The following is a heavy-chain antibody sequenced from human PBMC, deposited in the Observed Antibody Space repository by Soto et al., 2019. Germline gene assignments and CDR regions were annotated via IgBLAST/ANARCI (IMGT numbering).Heavy chain of an antibody. D-gene: IGHD5-12*01. Sequence: QVQLVESGGGVVQPGRSLSLSCAASGFTFRNYVMHWVRQAPGKGLEWVAVISSDGSNKYYADSVKGRFTISRDNSKNTLYLPMNSLRIEDTAVYYCTKDRATHRNYWGQGTLVNVSS. CDR2: ISSDGSNK. J-gene: IGHJ4*02. V-gene: IGHV3-30*18. CDR1: GFTFRNYV. CDR3: TKDRATHRNY.